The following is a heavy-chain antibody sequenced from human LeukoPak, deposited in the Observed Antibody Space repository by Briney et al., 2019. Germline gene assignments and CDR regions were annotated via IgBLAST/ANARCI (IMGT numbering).Heavy chain of an antibody. V-gene: IGHV4-59*08. J-gene: IGHJ5*02. CDR1: GGSVSSYY. Sequence: SETLSLTCTVSGGSVSSYYWSWIRQPPGKGLEWIAYIYYSGSTKYNPSLKSRVTISLNRSKNQFSLKLRSVTAADTAVYYCARLQVHCGGDCYTRWFDPWGQGTLVTVSS. D-gene: IGHD2-21*02. CDR3: ARLQVHCGGDCYTRWFDP. CDR2: IYYSGST.